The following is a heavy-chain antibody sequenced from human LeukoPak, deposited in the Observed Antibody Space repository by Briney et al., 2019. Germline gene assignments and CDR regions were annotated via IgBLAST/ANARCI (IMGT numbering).Heavy chain of an antibody. D-gene: IGHD2-15*01. CDR1: GFTFSSYG. CDR2: IRYDGSNK. J-gene: IGHJ4*02. V-gene: IGHV3-30*02. Sequence: PRGSLRLSCAASGFTFSSYGMHWVRQAPGKGLEWVAFIRYDGSNKYYADSVKGRFTISRDNSKNTLYLQMNSLGAEDTAVYYCAKDQTFRGSGHYTYFDYWGQGALVTVSS. CDR3: AKDQTFRGSGHYTYFDY.